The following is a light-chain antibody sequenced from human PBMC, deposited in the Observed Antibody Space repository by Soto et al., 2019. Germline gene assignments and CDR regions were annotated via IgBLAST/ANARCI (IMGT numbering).Light chain of an antibody. Sequence: DIQMTQSPSTLSASVGARVPITCRASQSISSWLAWYQQKAGKAPNLLIYKASTLESGVPSRFSGSGSETEFTLTISSLQPGDFATYYCQQCNSYPEAFGQGTKVDIK. CDR2: KAS. CDR3: QQCNSYPEA. CDR1: QSISSW. V-gene: IGKV1-5*03. J-gene: IGKJ1*01.